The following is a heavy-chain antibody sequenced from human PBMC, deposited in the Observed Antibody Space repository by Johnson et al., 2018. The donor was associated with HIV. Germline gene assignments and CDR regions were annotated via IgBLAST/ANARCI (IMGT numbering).Heavy chain of an antibody. CDR1: GFTFSSFA. V-gene: IGHV3-23*04. D-gene: IGHD3-3*01. J-gene: IGHJ3*02. CDR3: AKAPRGSWGGYYQDAFDI. Sequence: VQLVESGGGLVQPGGSLRLSCAASGFTFSSFAMTWVRQAPGKGLGWVSGSSGSGCNRSYADAVKGRFTGARDNAKNSRYLQLNSLRAEDTALYYCAKAPRGSWGGYYQDAFDIWGQGTMVTVSS. CDR2: SSGSGCNR.